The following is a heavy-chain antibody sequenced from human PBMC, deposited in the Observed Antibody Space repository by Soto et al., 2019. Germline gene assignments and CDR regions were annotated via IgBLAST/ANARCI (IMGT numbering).Heavy chain of an antibody. CDR1: GFTFSSYA. D-gene: IGHD6-19*01. CDR2: ISGSGGST. CDR3: AKDRIAVAGGASDY. Sequence: EVQLLESGGGLVQTGGSLRLYCADSGFTFSSYAMSWVRQATGKGLEWVSAISGSGGSTYYADSVKGRFTISRDNSKNTLYLQMNSLRAEDTAVYYCAKDRIAVAGGASDYWGQGTLVTVSS. J-gene: IGHJ4*02. V-gene: IGHV3-23*01.